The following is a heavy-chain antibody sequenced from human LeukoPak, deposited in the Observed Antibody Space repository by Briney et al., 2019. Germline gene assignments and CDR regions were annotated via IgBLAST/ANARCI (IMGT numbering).Heavy chain of an antibody. J-gene: IGHJ4*02. CDR1: GGTFSSYA. Sequence: SVKVSCKASGGTFSSYAISWVRQAPGQGLEWMGGIIPIFGTANYAQKFQGRVTITADESTSTAYMELSSLRSEDTAVYYCASGLVAYYYDSSGYPDPYYFDYWGQGTLVTVSS. CDR3: ASGLVAYYYDSSGYPDPYYFDY. D-gene: IGHD3-22*01. CDR2: IIPIFGTA. V-gene: IGHV1-69*13.